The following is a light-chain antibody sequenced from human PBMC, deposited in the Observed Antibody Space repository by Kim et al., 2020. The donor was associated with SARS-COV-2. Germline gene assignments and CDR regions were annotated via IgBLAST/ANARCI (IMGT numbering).Light chain of an antibody. CDR1: QTVTRSD. CDR2: DAS. CDR3: QQYGTSPLT. Sequence: STGERATLSCRASQTVTRSDVAWYQRKPGQTPRLLIYDASIRAAGIPDRFSGSGSRTDFTLTISGLQPEDFAVYYCQQYGTSPLTFGGGTKVDIK. V-gene: IGKV3-20*01. J-gene: IGKJ4*01.